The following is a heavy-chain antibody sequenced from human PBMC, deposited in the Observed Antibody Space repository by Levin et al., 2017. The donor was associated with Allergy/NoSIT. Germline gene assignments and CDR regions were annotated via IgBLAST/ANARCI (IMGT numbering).Heavy chain of an antibody. CDR3: ARGNLPVDCSSTSCSGSWFDP. J-gene: IGHJ5*02. V-gene: IGHV4-34*01. Sequence: SQTLSLTCAVYGGSFSGYYWSWIRQPPGKGLEWIGEINHSGSTNYNPSLKSRVTISVDTSKNQFSLKLSSVTAADTAVYYCARGNLPVDCSSTSCSGSWFDPWGQGTLVTVSS. D-gene: IGHD2-2*01. CDR2: INHSGST. CDR1: GGSFSGYY.